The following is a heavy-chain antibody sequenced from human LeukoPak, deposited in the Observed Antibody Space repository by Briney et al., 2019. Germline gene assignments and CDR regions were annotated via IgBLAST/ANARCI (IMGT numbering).Heavy chain of an antibody. V-gene: IGHV3-23*01. CDR1: RFTFSSFS. J-gene: IGHJ3*02. D-gene: IGHD2-15*01. Sequence: PGGSLRLSCVASRFTFSSFSVSWVRQAPGKGLEWVSAISGSGGSTYYADSVKGRFTISRDNSKNTLYLQMNSLRAEDTAVYYCAKGSYCSGSSCYSLAFDIWGQGTMVTVSS. CDR3: AKGSYCSGSSCYSLAFDI. CDR2: ISGSGGST.